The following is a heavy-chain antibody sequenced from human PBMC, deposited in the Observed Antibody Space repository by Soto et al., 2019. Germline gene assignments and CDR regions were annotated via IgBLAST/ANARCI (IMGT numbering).Heavy chain of an antibody. Sequence: ASVKVSCKTSGYTFTSYGISWVRQAPGQGLEWVGWISAHNGDTRYAQNLQGRITMTTDTFTNTAYMELTSLTSDDTAVYYCARDWSRYYDSSGLMWFYWGQGTLVTSPQ. V-gene: IGHV1-18*01. J-gene: IGHJ4*02. CDR2: ISAHNGDT. CDR1: GYTFTSYG. D-gene: IGHD3-22*01. CDR3: ARDWSRYYDSSGLMWFY.